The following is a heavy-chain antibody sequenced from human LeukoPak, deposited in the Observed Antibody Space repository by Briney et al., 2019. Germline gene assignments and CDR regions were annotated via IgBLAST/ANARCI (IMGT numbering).Heavy chain of an antibody. CDR2: ISSSGGTI. D-gene: IGHD6-6*01. CDR3: ARDGSGSSSSIPYYYYMDV. J-gene: IGHJ6*03. Sequence: GGSLRLSCAASGFTFSDYYMSWIRQAPGKGLEWVSYISSSGGTIYYADSVKGRFTISRDNAKNSLYLQMNSLRAEDTAVYYCARDGSGSSSSIPYYYYMDVWGKGTTVTVSS. V-gene: IGHV3-11*04. CDR1: GFTFSDYY.